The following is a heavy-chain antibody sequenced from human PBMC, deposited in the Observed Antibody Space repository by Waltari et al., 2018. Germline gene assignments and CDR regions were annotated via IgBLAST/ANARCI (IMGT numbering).Heavy chain of an antibody. CDR3: ARLVRGFDP. V-gene: IGHV3-53*01. D-gene: IGHD3-10*01. CDR2: IYSGGST. CDR1: GFTVSSNY. J-gene: IGHJ5*02. Sequence: EVQLVESGGGLIQPGGSLRLSCAASGFTVSSNYMSWVRQAPGKGREGVSVIYSGGSTYYADSVKGRFTISRDKSKNALYLQMNSLRAEDTAVYYGARLVRGFDPWGQGTLVTVSS.